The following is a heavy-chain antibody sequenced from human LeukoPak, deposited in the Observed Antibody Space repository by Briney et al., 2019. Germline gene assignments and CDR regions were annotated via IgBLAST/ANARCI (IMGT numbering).Heavy chain of an antibody. CDR1: GFTFSGYG. J-gene: IGHJ4*02. V-gene: IGHV3-30*18. D-gene: IGHD3-10*01. Sequence: PGRSLRLSCAASGFTFSGYGMHWVRQAPGKGLEWVTVISYDGSNKFYADSVKGRFTISRDNSKNTLYLQMNSLRADDTAVYYCAKDRSGSYNFDYWGQGTQVTVSS. CDR2: ISYDGSNK. CDR3: AKDRSGSYNFDY.